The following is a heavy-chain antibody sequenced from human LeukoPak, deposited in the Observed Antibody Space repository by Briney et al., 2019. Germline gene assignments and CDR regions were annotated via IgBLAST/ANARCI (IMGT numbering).Heavy chain of an antibody. CDR1: GFTFSSYG. D-gene: IGHD3-16*01. Sequence: GESLKISCAASGFTFSSYGMHLVRQAPGKGLEWVAVIWYDGSNKYYADSVKGRFTISRDNSKNTLYLQMNSLRAEDTAVYYCARGFTGQSYYYGVDVWGQGTTITVSS. J-gene: IGHJ6*02. V-gene: IGHV3-33*01. CDR2: IWYDGSNK. CDR3: ARGFTGQSYYYGVDV.